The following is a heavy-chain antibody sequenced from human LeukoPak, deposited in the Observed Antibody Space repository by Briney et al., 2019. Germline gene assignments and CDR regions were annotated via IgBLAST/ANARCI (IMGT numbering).Heavy chain of an antibody. V-gene: IGHV3-74*01. Sequence: GGSLRLSCAASGFTFSSYWMHWVRQVPGKGLVWVSRINSDGSSTSYADSVKGRFTISRDNAKNTLYVQMNSLRAEDTAVYYCSTGSGHAFDIWAEGQWSPSPQ. CDR2: INSDGSST. CDR1: GFTFSSYW. D-gene: IGHD3-10*01. J-gene: IGHJ3*02. CDR3: STGSGHAFDI.